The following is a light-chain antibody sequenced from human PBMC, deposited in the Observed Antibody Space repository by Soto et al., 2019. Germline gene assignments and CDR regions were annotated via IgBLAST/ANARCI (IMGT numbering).Light chain of an antibody. J-gene: IGLJ1*01. CDR2: GNT. CDR1: SSNIGSTYD. CDR3: QSYDDSLSVHYV. V-gene: IGLV1-40*01. Sequence: QSVLTQPPSVSGAPGQRVTISCTWSSSNIGSTYDVQWYQQLPGPAPKLLIHGNTNRPSGVPDRLSGSKSGTSASLAITGLQADDEADYYCQSYDDSLSVHYVFGTGTKLTVL.